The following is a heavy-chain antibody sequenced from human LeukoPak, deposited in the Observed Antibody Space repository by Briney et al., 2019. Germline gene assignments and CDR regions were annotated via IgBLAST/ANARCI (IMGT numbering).Heavy chain of an antibody. V-gene: IGHV4-34*01. CDR3: ARSSGWNFDY. D-gene: IGHD6-19*01. CDR2: INHSGST. Sequence: SETLSLTCAVYGGSFSGYYWGWIRQPPGKGLEWIGEINHSGSTNYNPSLKSRVTISVDTSKNQFSLKLSSVTAADTAVYYCARSSGWNFDYWGQGTLVTVSS. J-gene: IGHJ4*02. CDR1: GGSFSGYY.